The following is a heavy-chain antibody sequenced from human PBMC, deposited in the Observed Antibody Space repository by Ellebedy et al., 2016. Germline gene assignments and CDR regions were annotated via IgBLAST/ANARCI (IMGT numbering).Heavy chain of an antibody. Sequence: GGSLRLSCAASGFTFSSYAMHWVRQAPGKGLEWVAVISYDGSNKYYADSVKGRFTISRDNSKNTLYLQMNSLRAEDTAVYYCARERGNYYERIKPPLDAFDIWGQGTMVTVSS. CDR3: ARERGNYYERIKPPLDAFDI. V-gene: IGHV3-30-3*01. J-gene: IGHJ3*02. CDR2: ISYDGSNK. D-gene: IGHD3-22*01. CDR1: GFTFSSYA.